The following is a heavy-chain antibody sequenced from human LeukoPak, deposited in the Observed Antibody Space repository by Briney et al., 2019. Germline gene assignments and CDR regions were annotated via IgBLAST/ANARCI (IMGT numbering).Heavy chain of an antibody. V-gene: IGHV4-59*03. J-gene: IGHJ1*01. CDR1: GGSISSYS. D-gene: IGHD2-21*02. CDR3: AKTPCGGDRYRGES. CDR2: IYDSGST. Sequence: SETLSLTCTVSGGSISSYSWSWIRQPPGKGLEWIGYIYDSGSTNYNPSLKSRVTISVDTSKNQFSLRLTSVTAADTAVYYCAKTPCGGDRYRGESWGQGTLVTVSS.